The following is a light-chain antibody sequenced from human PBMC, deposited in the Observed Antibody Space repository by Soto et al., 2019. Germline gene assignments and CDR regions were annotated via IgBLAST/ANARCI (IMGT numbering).Light chain of an antibody. CDR2: GAS. CDR3: QQYHNWPPLT. V-gene: IGKV3D-15*01. J-gene: IGKJ4*01. Sequence: ETLMTQSPATLSASPGERVTLSCRASQNINFNLAWYQQKPGQAPRVLIYGASSRASGIPDRFSGXXXXXXXXXTISRLEHDDFAFYYCQQYHNWPPLTFGGGTRVEIK. CDR1: QNINFN.